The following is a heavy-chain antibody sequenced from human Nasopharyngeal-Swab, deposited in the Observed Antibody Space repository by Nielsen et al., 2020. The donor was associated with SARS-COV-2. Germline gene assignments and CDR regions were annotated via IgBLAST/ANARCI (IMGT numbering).Heavy chain of an antibody. V-gene: IGHV3-21*01. CDR1: GFTFSSYS. CDR3: ARDPLAVAGIGEVVDY. CDR2: ISSSSSYI. D-gene: IGHD6-19*01. J-gene: IGHJ4*02. Sequence: GESLKISCAASGFTFSSYSMNWVRQAPGKGLEWVSSISSSSSYIYYADSLKGRFTISRDNAKNSLYLQMNSLRAEDTAVYYCARDPLAVAGIGEVVDYWGQGTLVTVSS.